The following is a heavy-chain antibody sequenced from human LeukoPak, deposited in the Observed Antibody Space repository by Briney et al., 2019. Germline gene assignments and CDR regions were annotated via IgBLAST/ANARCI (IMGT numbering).Heavy chain of an antibody. CDR1: GFTFSSYA. V-gene: IGHV3-23*01. CDR2: ISGSGDST. CDR3: AKEEVVVVAATRFDY. J-gene: IGHJ4*02. D-gene: IGHD2-15*01. Sequence: GGSLRLSCAASGFTFSSYAMSWVRQAPGKGLEWVSAISGSGDSTYYADSVKGRFTISRDNSKNTLYLQMNSLRAEDTAVYYCAKEEVVVVAATRFDYWGQGTLVTVSS.